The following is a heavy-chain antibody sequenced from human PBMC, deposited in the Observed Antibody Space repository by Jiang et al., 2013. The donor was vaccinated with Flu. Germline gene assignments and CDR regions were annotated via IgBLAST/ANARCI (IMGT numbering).Heavy chain of an antibody. D-gene: IGHD5-12*01. CDR2: ISYDGSNK. CDR3: ARDRGYEFDY. J-gene: IGHJ4*02. V-gene: IGHV3-30-3*01. CDR1: GFTFSSYA. Sequence: RLSCAASGFTFSSYAMHWVRPRRPGKGLEWVAVISYDGSNKYYADSVKGRFTISRDNSKNTLWLQMNSLRADDTAVYYCARDRGYEFDYWGQGTLVTVSS.